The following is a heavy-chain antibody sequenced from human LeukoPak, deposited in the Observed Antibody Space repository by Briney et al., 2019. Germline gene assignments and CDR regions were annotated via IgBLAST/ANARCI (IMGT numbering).Heavy chain of an antibody. V-gene: IGHV3-43*02. D-gene: IGHD3-22*01. J-gene: IGHJ4*02. Sequence: GGSLRLSCAASGFTFDDYAMHWVRQAPGKGLEWVSLISGDGGSTYYADSVKGRLTISRDNSKNSLYLQMNSLRTEDTALYYCAKVLGYYDSSGYYQEGGFDYWGQGTLVTVSS. CDR1: GFTFDDYA. CDR2: ISGDGGST. CDR3: AKVLGYYDSSGYYQEGGFDY.